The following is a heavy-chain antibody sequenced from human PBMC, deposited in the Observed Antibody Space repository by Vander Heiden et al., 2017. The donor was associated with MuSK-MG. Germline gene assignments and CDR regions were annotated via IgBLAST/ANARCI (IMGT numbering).Heavy chain of an antibody. CDR2: FVGSGGGI. CDR3: VKGLGYCSSASCYEDY. CDR1: GFTFSSSA. D-gene: IGHD2-2*01. J-gene: IGHJ4*02. V-gene: IGHV3-23*01. Sequence: EVQLLESGGGLVQPGGSLRLTCAAPGFTFSSSAMNGVRQAPGKGLEWVAVFVGSGGGIYYADSVKGRFIVSRDNSKNTLSLQMSSLRAEDTAVYFCVKGLGYCSSASCYEDYWGQGTLVTVSS.